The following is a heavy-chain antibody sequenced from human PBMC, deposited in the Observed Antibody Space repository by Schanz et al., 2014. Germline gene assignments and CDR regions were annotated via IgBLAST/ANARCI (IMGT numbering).Heavy chain of an antibody. J-gene: IGHJ4*02. Sequence: QLMQSGSEVRKPGASVKVSCKASGYIFGSHGMTWVRQAPGQGPELMGWINAHTGNTQYAQKFQGIVTMTRNTSITTAYLELSSLRSGDTAVYYCTKGRTFGRWGQGTLVTVSS. CDR2: INAHTGNT. D-gene: IGHD3-16*01. CDR1: GYIFGSHG. CDR3: TKGRTFGR. V-gene: IGHV1-8*01.